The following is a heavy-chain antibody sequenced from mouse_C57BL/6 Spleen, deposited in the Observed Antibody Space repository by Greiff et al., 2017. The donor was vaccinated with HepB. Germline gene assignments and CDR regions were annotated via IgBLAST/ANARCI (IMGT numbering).Heavy chain of an antibody. V-gene: IGHV1-61*01. D-gene: IGHD1-1*01. J-gene: IGHJ3*01. CDR3: ARAPYYYGSSPGGFAY. CDR1: GYTFTSYW. Sequence: VQLQQPGAELVRPGSSVKLSCKASGYTFTSYWMDWVKQRPGQGLEWIGNIYPSDSETHYNQKFKDKATLTVDKSSSTAYMQLSSLTSEDSAVYYCARAPYYYGSSPGGFAYWGQGTLVTVSA. CDR2: IYPSDSET.